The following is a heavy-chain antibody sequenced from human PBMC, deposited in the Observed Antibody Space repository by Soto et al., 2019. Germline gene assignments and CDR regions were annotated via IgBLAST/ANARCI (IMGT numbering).Heavy chain of an antibody. CDR1: AFTSTTSA. CDR3: TIGGTRLWLPNYYYFDMDV. J-gene: IGHJ6*02. Sequence: QVQLVQSGPEVRKPGTSVKVSCKSSAFTSTTSAVQWVRQARGQRLEWIGWIVVGDGNTKYAQGFQERVTITRDMSTSTAYMELRSLRSEDTAVYYCTIGGTRLWLPNYYYFDMDVWGQGTTVTVSS. D-gene: IGHD5-18*01. V-gene: IGHV1-58*01. CDR2: IVVGDGNT.